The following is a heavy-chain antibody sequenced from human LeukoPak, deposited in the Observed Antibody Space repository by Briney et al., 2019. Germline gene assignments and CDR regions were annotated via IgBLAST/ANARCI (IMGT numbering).Heavy chain of an antibody. CDR3: ARSFAKSWIQLWFEY. J-gene: IGHJ4*02. Sequence: GRSLRLSCAASGFTFSSYAMHWVRQAPGKGLEWVSAISGSGGSTYYADSVKGRFTISRDNAKNSLYLQMNSLRAEDTAVYYCARSFAKSWIQLWFEYWGQGALVTVSS. CDR1: GFTFSSYA. CDR2: ISGSGGST. D-gene: IGHD5-18*01. V-gene: IGHV3-23*01.